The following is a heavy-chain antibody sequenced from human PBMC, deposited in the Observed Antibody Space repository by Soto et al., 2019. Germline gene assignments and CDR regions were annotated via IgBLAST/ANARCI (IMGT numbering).Heavy chain of an antibody. CDR2: IIPIFGTA. V-gene: IGHV1-69*01. D-gene: IGHD3-16*01. J-gene: IGHJ5*02. CDR1: GGTFSSYA. CDR3: ATSPGGSGGRDWFDP. Sequence: QVQLVQSGAEVKKPGSSVKVSCKASGGTFSSYAISWVRQAPGQGLEWMGGIIPIFGTANYAQKFQGRVTITADESTSTAYMELGSLRSEDKAVYYCATSPGGSGGRDWFDPWGQGTLVNVSS.